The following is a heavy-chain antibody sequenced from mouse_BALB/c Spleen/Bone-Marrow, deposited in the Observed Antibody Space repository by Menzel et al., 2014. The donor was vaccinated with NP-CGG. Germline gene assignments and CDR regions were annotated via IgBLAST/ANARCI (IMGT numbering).Heavy chain of an antibody. V-gene: IGHV14-3*02. J-gene: IGHJ3*01. CDR1: GFNIKDTY. Sequence: EVQLQQSGAELVKPGASVKLSCTASGFNIKDTYMHWVKQRPEHGLEWIGRIDPANGITKYDPKFQGRATITADTSSNTAYLQLSSLTSEDTAVYYCSFYYYGSSTFAYWGQGTLVTVSA. CDR3: SFYYYGSSTFAY. CDR2: IDPANGIT. D-gene: IGHD1-1*01.